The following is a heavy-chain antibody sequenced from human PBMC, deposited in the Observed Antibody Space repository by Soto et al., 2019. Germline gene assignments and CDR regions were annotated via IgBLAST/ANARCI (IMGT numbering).Heavy chain of an antibody. D-gene: IGHD1-26*01. CDR2: IYYSGST. CDR1: GGSFSGYF. J-gene: IGHJ5*02. Sequence: SETLSLTCAVYGGSFSGYFWSWIRQPPGKGLEWIGYIYYSGSTNYNPSLKSRVTISVDTSKNQFSLKLSSVTAADTAVYYCARVGAYNWFDPWGQGTLVTVSS. CDR3: ARVGAYNWFDP. V-gene: IGHV4-59*01.